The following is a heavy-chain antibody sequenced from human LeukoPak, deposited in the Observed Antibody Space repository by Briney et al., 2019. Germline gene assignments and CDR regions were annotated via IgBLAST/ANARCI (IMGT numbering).Heavy chain of an antibody. CDR2: INHSGST. J-gene: IGHJ3*02. CDR3: ARARYYYGSGSYYVHAFDI. CDR1: GGSFSGYY. V-gene: IGHV4-34*01. Sequence: SETLSLTCAVYGGSFSGYYWSWIRQPPGKGLEWIGDINHSGSTNYNPSLKSRVTISVDTSKNQFSLKLSSVTAADTAVYYCARARYYYGSGSYYVHAFDIWGQGTMVTVSS. D-gene: IGHD3-10*01.